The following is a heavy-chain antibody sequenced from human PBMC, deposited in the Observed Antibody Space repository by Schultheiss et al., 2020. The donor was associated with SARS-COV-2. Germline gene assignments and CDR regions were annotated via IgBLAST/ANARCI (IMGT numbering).Heavy chain of an antibody. Sequence: SVKVSCKASGYTFTSYGISWVRQAPGQGLEWMGGIIPIVGAANYAQKFQGRVTMTADKSTNTAYLELSSLRFEDTAVYYCARDEDYTNYNWFDPWGQGTLVTVSS. V-gene: IGHV1-69*06. J-gene: IGHJ5*02. CDR2: IIPIVGAA. CDR3: ARDEDYTNYNWFDP. CDR1: GYTFTSYG. D-gene: IGHD4-11*01.